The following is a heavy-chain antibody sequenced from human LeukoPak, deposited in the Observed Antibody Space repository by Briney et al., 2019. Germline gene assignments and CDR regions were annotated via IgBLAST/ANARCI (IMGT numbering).Heavy chain of an antibody. CDR3: ARESIGAFDY. Sequence: GGSLRVSCAAPGFTFSSYAMHWVRQAPGKGLEWVAVISYDGSNKYYADSVKGRFTISRDNSKNTLYLQMNSLRAEDTAVYYCARESIGAFDYWGQGTLVTVSS. V-gene: IGHV3-30*04. CDR1: GFTFSSYA. D-gene: IGHD3-10*01. J-gene: IGHJ4*02. CDR2: ISYDGSNK.